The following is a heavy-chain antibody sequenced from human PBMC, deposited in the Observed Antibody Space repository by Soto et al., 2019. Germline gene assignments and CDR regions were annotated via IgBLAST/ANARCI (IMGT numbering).Heavy chain of an antibody. V-gene: IGHV1-2*04. CDR2: INPNSGGT. CDR1: GYTFTGYY. Sequence: ASVKVSCKASGYTFTGYYMHWVRQAPGQGLEWMGWINPNSGGTNYAQKFQGWVTMTRDTSISTAYMELSRLRSDDTAVYYCAREDIRYYGMDVWGQGTTVTVSS. D-gene: IGHD2-15*01. J-gene: IGHJ6*02. CDR3: AREDIRYYGMDV.